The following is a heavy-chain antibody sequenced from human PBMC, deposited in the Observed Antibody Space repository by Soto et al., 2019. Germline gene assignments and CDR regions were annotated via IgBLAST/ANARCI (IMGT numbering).Heavy chain of an antibody. CDR2: TYYRSQWHY. CDR3: VRLVGNSWLDY. D-gene: IGHD4-4*01. J-gene: IGHJ4*02. CDR1: GDSVSSNSVV. Sequence: QVQLQQSGPGLVKPSQTLSLTCAIYGDSVSSNSVVWNWIRQSPSRGLEWLGRTYYRSQWHYEYAAVVQRRIRIDQDTSKNQFSLQLDSVSPEDAAVYYCVRLVGNSWLDYWGQGTLVTVSS. V-gene: IGHV6-1*01.